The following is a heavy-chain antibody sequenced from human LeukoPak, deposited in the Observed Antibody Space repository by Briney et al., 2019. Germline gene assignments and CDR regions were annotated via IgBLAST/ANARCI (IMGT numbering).Heavy chain of an antibody. CDR3: ARQGPGYCGHTSCYGVDY. V-gene: IGHV7-4-1*02. D-gene: IGHD2-2*01. Sequence: ASVKVSCKASGYTFTSSAMNWARQAPGQGLEWMGWINTNTANPTYAQGFTGRFVFSLDTSVSTAYLQISSLKAEDTAVYYCARQGPGYCGHTSCYGVDYWGQGTLVTVSS. CDR2: INTNTANP. CDR1: GYTFTSSA. J-gene: IGHJ4*02.